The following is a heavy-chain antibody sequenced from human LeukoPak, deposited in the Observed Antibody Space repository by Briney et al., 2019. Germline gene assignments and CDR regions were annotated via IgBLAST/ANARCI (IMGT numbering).Heavy chain of an antibody. J-gene: IGHJ4*02. Sequence: PGGSLRLSCAASGFTFSGYWMSWVRQAPGKGLEWVANIKQDGSEKYYVDSVKGRFTISRDNAKKSLYLQMNSLRAEDTAVYYCAKDKGVAGYYFDYWGQGTLVTVSS. CDR2: IKQDGSEK. V-gene: IGHV3-7*03. CDR3: AKDKGVAGYYFDY. D-gene: IGHD6-19*01. CDR1: GFTFSGYW.